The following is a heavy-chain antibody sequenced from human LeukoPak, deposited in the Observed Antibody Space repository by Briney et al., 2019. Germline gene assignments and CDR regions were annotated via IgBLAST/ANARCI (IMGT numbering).Heavy chain of an antibody. CDR1: GFSLSTYW. Sequence: GGSLRLSCAASGFSLSTYWMHWVRQVPGKGLAWVSHINTDEMKTTYADSVKGRFTISTDKAKNTMYLQMNSLKVEDTAVYYCARDFIVGVPTLGFDLWGRGTVVTVSS. CDR3: ARDFIVGVPTLGFDL. CDR2: INTDEMKT. D-gene: IGHD1-26*01. V-gene: IGHV3-74*01. J-gene: IGHJ3*01.